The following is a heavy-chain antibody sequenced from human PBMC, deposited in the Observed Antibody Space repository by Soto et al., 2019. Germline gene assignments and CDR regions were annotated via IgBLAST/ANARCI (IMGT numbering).Heavy chain of an antibody. CDR1: GGTVSSYA. Sequence: ASVKVSCKASGGTVSSYAISWVRQAPGQGLEWMGGIIPIFGTANYAQKFQGRVTITADESTSTAYMELGSLRSEDTAVYYCARGPPPTGYSSSWYSGHWGQGTLVTVSS. CDR2: IIPIFGTA. J-gene: IGHJ4*02. CDR3: ARGPPPTGYSSSWYSGH. V-gene: IGHV1-69*13. D-gene: IGHD6-13*01.